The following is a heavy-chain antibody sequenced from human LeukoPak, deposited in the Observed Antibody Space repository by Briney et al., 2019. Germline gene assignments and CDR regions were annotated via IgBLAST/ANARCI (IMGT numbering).Heavy chain of an antibody. J-gene: IGHJ2*01. Sequence: PSGTLSLTCAVSGETFSGHYWSWIRQPPGKGLEYNGEINDNGRTIYNPSLESRVTISVDTSKNQVSLNLNSVTAADTALYYCARVAMTGSFDHWYFDLWGRGTLVIVSS. V-gene: IGHV4-34*01. CDR1: GETFSGHY. CDR3: ARVAMTGSFDHWYFDL. CDR2: INDNGRT. D-gene: IGHD3-9*01.